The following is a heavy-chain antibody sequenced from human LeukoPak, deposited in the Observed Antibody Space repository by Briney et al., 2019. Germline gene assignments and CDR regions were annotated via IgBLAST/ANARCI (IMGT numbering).Heavy chain of an antibody. CDR2: ISSDGSEH. Sequence: GGSLRLSCAASGFSFSDYYMHWVRQAPGKGLEWLASISSDGSEHYYADSVKGRFTISRDNAKNSLYLQMNSLRAEDTAVYYCARAGGYDPLDYWGQGTLVTVSS. D-gene: IGHD5-12*01. CDR3: ARAGGYDPLDY. CDR1: GFSFSDYY. J-gene: IGHJ4*02. V-gene: IGHV3-30*03.